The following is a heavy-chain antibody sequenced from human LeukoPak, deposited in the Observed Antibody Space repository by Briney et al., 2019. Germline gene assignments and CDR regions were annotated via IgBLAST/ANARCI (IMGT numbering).Heavy chain of an antibody. CDR1: GGSISSSSYY. CDR2: IYYSGST. CDR3: AGGSYDSSGYYTGWYFDL. Sequence: SETLSLTCTVSGGSISSSSYYWGWIRQPPGKGLEWIGSIYYSGSTYYNPSLKSRVTISVDTSKNQFSLKLSSVTAADTAVYYCAGGSYDSSGYYTGWYFDLWGRGTLVTVSS. V-gene: IGHV4-39*07. J-gene: IGHJ2*01. D-gene: IGHD3-22*01.